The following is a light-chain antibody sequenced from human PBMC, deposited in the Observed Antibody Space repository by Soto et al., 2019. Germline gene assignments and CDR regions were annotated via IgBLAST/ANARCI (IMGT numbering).Light chain of an antibody. CDR1: QSISSY. J-gene: IGKJ1*01. Sequence: EIEMTQSPSTLSSSPGDRATLTCRASQSISSYLAWYQQKPGKAPKLLIYDASSRDTGVPTRFSGSGSGTEYSLTISSLQPEDFAAYYCHQHSINSPTFGQGTKVEIK. CDR2: DAS. V-gene: IGKV1-5*01. CDR3: HQHSINSPT.